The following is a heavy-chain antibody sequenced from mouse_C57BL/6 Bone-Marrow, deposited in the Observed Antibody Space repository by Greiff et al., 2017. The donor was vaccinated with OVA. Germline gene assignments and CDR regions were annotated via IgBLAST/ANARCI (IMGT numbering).Heavy chain of an antibody. D-gene: IGHD2-5*01. Sequence: VKLQESGAELVRPGASVTLSCKASGYTFTDYEMHWVKQTPVHGLEWIGAIDPETGGTAYNQKFKGKAILTADKSSSTAYMELRSLTSEDSAVYYGTRSYSNYGDFDYWGQGTTLTVSS. CDR1: GYTFTDYE. J-gene: IGHJ2*01. V-gene: IGHV1-15*01. CDR2: IDPETGGT. CDR3: TRSYSNYGDFDY.